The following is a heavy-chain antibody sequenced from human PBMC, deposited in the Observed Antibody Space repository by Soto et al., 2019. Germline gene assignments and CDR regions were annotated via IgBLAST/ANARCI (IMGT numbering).Heavy chain of an antibody. CDR2: ISGGGGST. V-gene: IGHV3-23*01. J-gene: IGHJ4*02. D-gene: IGHD3-3*01. Sequence: PGGSLTLSCAASGFSFSGYAVTWVRQAPGKGLEWVSAISGGGGSTYYADFVKGRFTVSRDNSKNTLHLQMNSLRAEDTAVYYCAKTESFNGYYDAFDYWGRGTQVTVSS. CDR1: GFSFSGYA. CDR3: AKTESFNGYYDAFDY.